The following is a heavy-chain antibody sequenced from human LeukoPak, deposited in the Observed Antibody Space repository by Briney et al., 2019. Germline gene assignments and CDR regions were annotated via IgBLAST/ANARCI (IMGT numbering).Heavy chain of an antibody. Sequence: KAGGSLRLSCAASGFTFSNAWMSWVRQAPGKGLEWVGRIKSKTDGGTTDYAAPVKGRFTISRDDSKNTLYLQMNSLRAEDTAVYYCARGGYGDYRQTIDYWGQGTLVTVSS. D-gene: IGHD4-17*01. CDR2: IKSKTDGGTT. J-gene: IGHJ4*02. CDR3: ARGGYGDYRQTIDY. V-gene: IGHV3-15*01. CDR1: GFTFSNAW.